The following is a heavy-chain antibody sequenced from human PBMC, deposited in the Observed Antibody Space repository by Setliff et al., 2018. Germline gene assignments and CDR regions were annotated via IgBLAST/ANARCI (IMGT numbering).Heavy chain of an antibody. D-gene: IGHD3-22*01. CDR3: ARVVAHTHFYDRSDYYFDGLDI. CDR2: IRPYIGHT. CDR1: GYNLDDFG. V-gene: IGHV1-18*01. J-gene: IGHJ3*02. Sequence: ASVKVSCKASGYNLDDFGINWLRQAPRQGLEWMGWIRPYIGHTIYAQKFQGRVTMTTDAPTSTAYMELTSLRHDDTAVYYCARVVAHTHFYDRSDYYFDGLDIWGQEAKVTVSS.